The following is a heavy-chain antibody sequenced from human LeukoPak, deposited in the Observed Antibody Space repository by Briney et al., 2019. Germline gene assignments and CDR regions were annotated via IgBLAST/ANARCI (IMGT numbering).Heavy chain of an antibody. V-gene: IGHV4-59*08. Sequence: SETLSLTCTVSGGSISSYYWSWIRQPPGKGLEWIGYIYYSGSTNYNPSLKSRVTISVDTSKNQFSLKLSSVTAADTAVYYCIVVVLAGAFDIWGQGTMVTVSS. J-gene: IGHJ3*02. CDR1: GGSISSYY. CDR3: IVVVLAGAFDI. CDR2: IYYSGST. D-gene: IGHD2-2*01.